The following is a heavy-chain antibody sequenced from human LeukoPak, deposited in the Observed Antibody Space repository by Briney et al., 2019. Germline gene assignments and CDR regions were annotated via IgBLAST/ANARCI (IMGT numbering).Heavy chain of an antibody. D-gene: IGHD2-21*01. CDR3: ARVVLGSDWAFDI. V-gene: IGHV4-59*01. CDR1: GGSISTYY. CDR2: IYYTGRT. J-gene: IGHJ3*02. Sequence: SETLSLTCTVSGGSISTYYWSWIRQPPGKGLEWIGYIYYTGRTNYSPSLRSRVTISVDTSKDQFSLKLISVTAADTAVYYCARVVLGSDWAFDIWGQGTMVTVSS.